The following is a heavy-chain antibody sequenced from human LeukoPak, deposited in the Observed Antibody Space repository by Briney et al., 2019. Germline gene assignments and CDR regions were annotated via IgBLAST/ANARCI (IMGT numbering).Heavy chain of an antibody. CDR1: RYTLTELS. Sequence: ASVKVSCKVSRYTLTELSMHWVRQAPGKGLEWMGGFDPEDGETIYAQKFQGRVTMTEDTSTDTAYMELSSLRSEDTAVYYCATDGLTVGATTFLDYWGQGTLVTVSS. D-gene: IGHD1-26*01. J-gene: IGHJ4*02. V-gene: IGHV1-24*01. CDR2: FDPEDGET. CDR3: ATDGLTVGATTFLDY.